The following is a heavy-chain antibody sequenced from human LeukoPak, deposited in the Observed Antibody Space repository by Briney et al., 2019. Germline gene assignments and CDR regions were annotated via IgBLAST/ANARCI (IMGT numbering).Heavy chain of an antibody. CDR1: GGSINTQY. J-gene: IGHJ4*02. CDR3: ARDLIHGSGTYFNPLGY. CDR2: IYSSGST. D-gene: IGHD3-10*01. Sequence: PSETLSLSCTVSGGSINTQYWGWIRQPAGKGLEWIGRIYSSGSTNYNASLMTRLTMSVDTSKNQISLNLHSVTAADTAVYYCARDLIHGSGTYFNPLGYWGLGILVTVSS. V-gene: IGHV4-4*07.